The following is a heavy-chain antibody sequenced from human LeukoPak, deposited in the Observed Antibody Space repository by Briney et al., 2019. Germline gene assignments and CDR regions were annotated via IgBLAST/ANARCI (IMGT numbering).Heavy chain of an antibody. Sequence: PSETLSLTCAVSGGSISGGGYSWSWIRQPPGKGLEWIGYIYHSGSTYYNPPLKSRVTISVDRSKNQFSLKLSSVTAADTAVYYCARDDRRADAFDIWGQGTMVTVSS. CDR3: ARDDRRADAFDI. CDR2: IYHSGST. V-gene: IGHV4-30-2*01. CDR1: GGSISGGGYS. J-gene: IGHJ3*02.